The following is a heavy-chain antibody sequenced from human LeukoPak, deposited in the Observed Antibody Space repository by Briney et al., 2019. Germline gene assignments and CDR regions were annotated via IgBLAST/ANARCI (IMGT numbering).Heavy chain of an antibody. CDR1: GFTFSSYA. V-gene: IGHV3-23*01. Sequence: GGSLRLSCAASGFTFSSYAMSWVRQAPGKGLEWVSAISGSGGSTYYAGSLEGRFTIFRDNAKNSLYLQMNSLRPDDTAVYYCARALADNRGYYLGFDYWGRGTLVTVSS. CDR3: ARALADNRGYYLGFDY. CDR2: ISGSGGST. J-gene: IGHJ4*02. D-gene: IGHD3-22*01.